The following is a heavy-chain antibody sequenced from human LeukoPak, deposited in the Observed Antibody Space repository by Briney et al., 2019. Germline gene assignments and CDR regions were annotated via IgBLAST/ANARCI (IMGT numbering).Heavy chain of an antibody. CDR2: ISTDDGSYI. Sequence: GGSLRLSCAASGFTFSFYSVNWVRQAPGKGLEWVSSISTDDGSYIYYADSVKGRFTISRDNSKNTLYLQMNSLRAEDTAVYYCAKAPPVAATGALDYWGQGTLVTVSS. CDR3: AKAPPVAATGALDY. V-gene: IGHV3-21*01. D-gene: IGHD2-15*01. CDR1: GFTFSFYS. J-gene: IGHJ4*02.